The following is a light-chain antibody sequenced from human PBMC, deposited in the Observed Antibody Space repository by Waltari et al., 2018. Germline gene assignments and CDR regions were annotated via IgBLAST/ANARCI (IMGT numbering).Light chain of an antibody. Sequence: QSAPTQLPYVSGSPGQSVTISCTGTSSDVSGYNYVSWYQQHPGKAPKVMIYGVSNRPSGVSDRFSGSKSGNTASLTISGLQAEDEADYYCSSYTASSTYIFGTGTRLTVL. CDR2: GVS. V-gene: IGLV2-14*01. J-gene: IGLJ1*01. CDR1: SSDVSGYNY. CDR3: SSYTASSTYI.